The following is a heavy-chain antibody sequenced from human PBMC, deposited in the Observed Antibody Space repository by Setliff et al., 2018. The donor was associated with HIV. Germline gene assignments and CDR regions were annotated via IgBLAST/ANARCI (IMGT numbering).Heavy chain of an antibody. J-gene: IGHJ3*02. Sequence: SCAASGFTFCSFPMHWVRQTPGKGLEWVASISFDGTNKFYAGSVKGRFSISRDNSKNTLFLQVNSLRAEDTAVYFCARGPTRLDSGGYYSSACDIWGQGTMVTVSS. CDR2: ISFDGTNK. V-gene: IGHV3-30*04. CDR1: GFTFCSFP. CDR3: ARGPTRLDSGGYYSSACDI. D-gene: IGHD3-22*01.